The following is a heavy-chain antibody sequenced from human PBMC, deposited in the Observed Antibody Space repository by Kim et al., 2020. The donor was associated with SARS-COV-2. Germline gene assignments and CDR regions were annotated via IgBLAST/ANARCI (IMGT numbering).Heavy chain of an antibody. CDR1: GGSISGYF. CDR2: IYYGLNS. V-gene: IGHV4-59*13. Sequence: SETLSLTCTVSGGSISGYFWNWIRQSPGKGLEWIGKIYYGLNSNYNPSLKSRVTMSVDTSKNQVSLILNSVTAADTAVYHCARGRLNGNVAFDILGQG. D-gene: IGHD1-1*01. J-gene: IGHJ3*02. CDR3: ARGRLNGNVAFDI.